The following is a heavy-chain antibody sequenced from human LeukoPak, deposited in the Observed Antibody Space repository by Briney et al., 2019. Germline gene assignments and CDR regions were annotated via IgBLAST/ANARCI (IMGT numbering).Heavy chain of an antibody. Sequence: PGRSLRLSCAASGIAFSTCGMHWVRQAPGKGLEWVSYISGGSYTKYYADSVKGRFTISRDNAKNSLYLQVNSLRDEDTAVYYCARDDYYSMGVWGQGTTVTVSS. CDR2: ISGGSYTK. J-gene: IGHJ6*02. V-gene: IGHV3-48*02. CDR1: GIAFSTCG. CDR3: ARDDYYSMGV.